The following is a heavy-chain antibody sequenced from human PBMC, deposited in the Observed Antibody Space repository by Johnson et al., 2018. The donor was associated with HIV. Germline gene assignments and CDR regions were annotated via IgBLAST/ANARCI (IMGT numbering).Heavy chain of an antibody. J-gene: IGHJ3*02. V-gene: IGHV3-13*01. CDR1: GFTFSSYA. D-gene: IGHD1-26*01. Sequence: VQLVESGGGLVQPGGSLRLSCAASGFTFSSYAMSWVRQAPGKGLEWVSAIGTAGDTYYPGSVKGRFTISRENAKNSLYLQMNSLRAGDTAVYYCAKDREPASYDAFDIWGQVTMVTVSS. CDR3: AKDREPASYDAFDI. CDR2: IGTAGDT.